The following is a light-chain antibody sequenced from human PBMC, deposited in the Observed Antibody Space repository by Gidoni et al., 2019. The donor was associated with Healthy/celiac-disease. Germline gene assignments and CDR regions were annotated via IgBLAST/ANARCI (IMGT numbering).Light chain of an antibody. CDR1: QSVSSN. CDR2: GAS. V-gene: IGKV3D-15*01. Sequence: EIVITQSPATLSVSPGERATLSGRASQSVSSNLAWYQQKPGQAPRLLIYGASTRATGIPARFSGSGSGTEFTLTISSLQSEDFAVYYCQQYNNWPPENTFGQGTKLEIK. CDR3: QQYNNWPPENT. J-gene: IGKJ2*01.